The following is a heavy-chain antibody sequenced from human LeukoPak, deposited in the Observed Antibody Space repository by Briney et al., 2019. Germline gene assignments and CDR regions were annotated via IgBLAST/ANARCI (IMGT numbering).Heavy chain of an antibody. CDR2: INHSGGHK. J-gene: IGHJ4*02. CDR1: AFTFNNCA. CDR3: AKDDSMTLDHFDY. D-gene: IGHD4-11*01. V-gene: IGHV3-23*01. Sequence: GGSLRLSCAASAFTFNNCAMSWVRQAPGKGLEWVSGINHSGGHKYYADSVKGRFTISRDNSKYTLYLQMNSLRAEDTAVYYCAKDDSMTLDHFDYWGQGTLVSVSS.